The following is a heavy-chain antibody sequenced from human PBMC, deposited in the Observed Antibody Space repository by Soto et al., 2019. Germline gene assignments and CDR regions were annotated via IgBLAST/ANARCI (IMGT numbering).Heavy chain of an antibody. J-gene: IGHJ4*02. CDR2: VSGSGGTT. CDR3: AKWYYYDSRPRKYFDY. Sequence: KAPGKGLEWVSAVSGSGGTTYYADSVKGRFTISRDNSKNTVYLQMNSLRVEDTAVYYCAKWYYYDSRPRKYFDYWGQGTLVTVSS. D-gene: IGHD3-22*01. V-gene: IGHV3-23*01.